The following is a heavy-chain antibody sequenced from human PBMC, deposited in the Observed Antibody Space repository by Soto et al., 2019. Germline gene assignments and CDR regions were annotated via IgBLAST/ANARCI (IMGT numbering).Heavy chain of an antibody. CDR3: ARVSHEYAGSGAFDY. CDR2: IYYSGST. V-gene: IGHV4-59*01. D-gene: IGHD1-1*01. CDR1: GASISGFY. J-gene: IGHJ4*02. Sequence: SETLSLTCSVSGASISGFYWIWIRQPPGRGLEWIGYIYYSGSTEYNPSLRSRVTVSVDASKNQFSLQLSSVTAADTALYYCARVSHEYAGSGAFDYWGLGTPVTVSS.